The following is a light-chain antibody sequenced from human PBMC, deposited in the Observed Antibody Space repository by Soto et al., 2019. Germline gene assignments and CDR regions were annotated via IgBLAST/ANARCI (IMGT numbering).Light chain of an antibody. Sequence: QSVLTQPASVSGSPGQSITFSCTGTDSDVGGYNYVSWYQQHPGKAPKLMIFEVTNRPSGVSHRFSGSKSGNTASLTISGLQAADEADYYCTSYSSSNTHVLFGGGTKVT. CDR1: DSDVGGYNY. CDR3: TSYSSSNTHVL. J-gene: IGLJ2*01. V-gene: IGLV2-14*01. CDR2: EVT.